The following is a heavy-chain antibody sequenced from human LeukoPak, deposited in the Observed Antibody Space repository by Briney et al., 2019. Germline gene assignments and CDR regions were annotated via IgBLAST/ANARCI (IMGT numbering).Heavy chain of an antibody. CDR2: MNPNSGNT. J-gene: IGHJ3*02. D-gene: IGHD5-12*01. Sequence: ASVTVSCKASGYTFTSYDINWVRQATGQGLEWMGWMNPNSGNTGYAQKFQGRVTMTRNTSISTAYMELSSLRSEDTAVYYCARGAHSGYDFRPENDAFDIWGQGTMVTVSS. CDR3: ARGAHSGYDFRPENDAFDI. CDR1: GYTFTSYD. V-gene: IGHV1-8*01.